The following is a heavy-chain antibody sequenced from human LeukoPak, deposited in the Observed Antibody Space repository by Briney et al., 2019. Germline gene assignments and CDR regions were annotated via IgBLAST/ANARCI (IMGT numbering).Heavy chain of an antibody. CDR1: GGSFSSYY. CDR2: ITHSGST. J-gene: IGHJ4*02. D-gene: IGHD3-10*01. V-gene: IGHV4-34*01. Sequence: SETLSLTCAVYGGSFSSYYWSWIRQPPGKGLEWIGEITHSGSTNYNPSLKSRVTISLDTSKSQFSLKLGSVTAADTAVYYCARVTRFNQFGELWFDYWGQGTLLTVSS. CDR3: ARVTRFNQFGELWFDY.